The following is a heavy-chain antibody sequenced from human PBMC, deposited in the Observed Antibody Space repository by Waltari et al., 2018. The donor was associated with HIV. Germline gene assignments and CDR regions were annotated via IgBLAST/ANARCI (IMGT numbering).Heavy chain of an antibody. CDR2: KNQDGSGK. CDR1: GFTFSTYW. Sequence: EVQLVESGGALVQPGGSLRLSCAASGFTFSTYWMSWVRQAPGKGLEWVANKNQDGSGKYYVNSVKGRFTISRDNVRNSVFLQMNSLRAEDTAVYYCARDGSFGYGADYWGQGALVTVSS. V-gene: IGHV3-7*01. J-gene: IGHJ4*02. CDR3: ARDGSFGYGADY. D-gene: IGHD5-18*01.